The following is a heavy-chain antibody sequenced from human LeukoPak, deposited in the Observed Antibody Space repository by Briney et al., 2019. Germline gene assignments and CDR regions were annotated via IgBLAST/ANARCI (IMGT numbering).Heavy chain of an antibody. Sequence: SETLSLTCTGSGGSISSTSHYWGWIRHPPGKGLEWIGSIYYSGSTYYNPSLKSRVTISVDTSKNQFSLRLSSVTAADMAVYFCARLGYSVSWTDCWGQGTLVTVSS. CDR3: ARLGYSVSWTDC. V-gene: IGHV4-39*01. CDR1: GGSISSTSHY. J-gene: IGHJ4*02. CDR2: IYYSGST. D-gene: IGHD6-13*01.